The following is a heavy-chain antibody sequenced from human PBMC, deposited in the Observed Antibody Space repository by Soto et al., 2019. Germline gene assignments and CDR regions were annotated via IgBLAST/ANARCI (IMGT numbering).Heavy chain of an antibody. D-gene: IGHD1-26*01. V-gene: IGHV1-18*01. J-gene: IGHJ6*02. CDR3: ARERGYSGSYYYYYGMDV. CDR1: GYTFTSYG. CDR2: ISAYNGNT. Sequence: ASVKVSCKASGYTFTSYGISWVRQAPGQGLKWMGWISAYNGNTNYAQKLQGRVTMTTDTSTSTAYMELRSLGSDDTAVYYCARERGYSGSYYYYYGMDVWGRGTTVTVSS.